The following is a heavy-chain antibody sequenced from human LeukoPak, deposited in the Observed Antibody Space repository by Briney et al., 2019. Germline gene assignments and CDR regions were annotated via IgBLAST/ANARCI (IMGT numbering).Heavy chain of an antibody. CDR1: GGSFSNFA. CDR3: ARDRHTTVTTRFDP. J-gene: IGHJ5*02. V-gene: IGHV1-69*05. Sequence: SVKVSCKASGGSFSNFAISWVRQAPGQGFEWLGGIFGTVTYAPNFQGRVSFTTDESTSTAYMELSGLTSEDTAVYYCARDRHTTVTTRFDPWGQGTLVTVSS. D-gene: IGHD4-11*01. CDR2: IFGTV.